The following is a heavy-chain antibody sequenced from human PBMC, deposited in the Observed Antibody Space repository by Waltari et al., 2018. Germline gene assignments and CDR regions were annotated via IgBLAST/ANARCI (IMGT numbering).Heavy chain of an antibody. V-gene: IGHV3-23*01. J-gene: IGHJ3*02. CDR1: GFTFSSYA. CDR3: AKDREQLVPDAFDI. D-gene: IGHD6-13*01. Sequence: EVQLLESGGGLVQPGGSLRLSCAASGFTFSSYAMSWVRQAPGKGLEWVSAIRGRWGSKYYADSGKGRFTISRDNSKNTLYLQRNSLRAEDTAVYYCAKDREQLVPDAFDIWGQGTMVTVSS. CDR2: IRGRWGSK.